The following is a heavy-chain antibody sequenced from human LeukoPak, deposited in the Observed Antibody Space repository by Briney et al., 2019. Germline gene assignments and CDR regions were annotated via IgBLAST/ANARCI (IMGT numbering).Heavy chain of an antibody. D-gene: IGHD2-2*01. CDR1: GFPFSSYW. CDR2: ISSGGSST. CDR3: ARGYCSSTSCYPFDY. Sequence: GGSLRLSCAASGFPFSSYWMHWVRQAPGKGLVGLSRISSGGSSTLYADPVKGRFTISREYPKNTVYLHTNSLRAEDTTVYYCARGYCSSTSCYPFDYWGQGTLITVSS. J-gene: IGHJ4*02. V-gene: IGHV3-74*01.